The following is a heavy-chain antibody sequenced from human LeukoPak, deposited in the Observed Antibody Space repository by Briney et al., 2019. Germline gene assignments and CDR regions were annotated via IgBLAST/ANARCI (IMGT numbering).Heavy chain of an antibody. V-gene: IGHV4-61*05. CDR2: IYYSGST. Sequence: PSETLSLTCTVSGGSISSSSYYWSWIRQPPGKGLEWIGYIYYSGSTNYNPSLKSRVTISVDTSKNQFSLKLSSVTAADTAVYHCATFDYGDAFDIWGQGTMVTVSS. D-gene: IGHD4-17*01. CDR3: ATFDYGDAFDI. CDR1: GGSISSSSYY. J-gene: IGHJ3*02.